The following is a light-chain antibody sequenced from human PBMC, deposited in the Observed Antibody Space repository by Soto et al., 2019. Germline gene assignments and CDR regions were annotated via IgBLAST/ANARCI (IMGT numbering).Light chain of an antibody. CDR3: QTWVTGIHVV. V-gene: IGLV4-69*01. CDR2: LDSDGSH. CDR1: SGHSSYA. Sequence: QPVLTQSPSASASLGASVKLTCTLSSGHSSYAIAWHQQQPEKGPRYLMKLDSDGSHTKGDAIPDRFSGSSSGAERYLTISSLQSEDEAEYYCQTWVTGIHVVFGGGTKLTVL. J-gene: IGLJ2*01.